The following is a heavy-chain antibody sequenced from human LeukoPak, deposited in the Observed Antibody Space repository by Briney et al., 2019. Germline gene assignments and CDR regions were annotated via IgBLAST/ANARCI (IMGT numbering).Heavy chain of an antibody. CDR2: ISGSGGST. D-gene: IGHD1-26*01. CDR1: GFTFSSYA. J-gene: IGHJ4*02. CDR3: ARRVGPLRY. V-gene: IGHV3-23*01. Sequence: AGSLRLSCAASGFTFSSYAMSWLRQAPGKGLEWVSAISGSGGSTYYADSVMGRFTISRDNSKNTLYLQMNSLRAEDTAVYYCARRVGPLRYWGQGTLVTVSS.